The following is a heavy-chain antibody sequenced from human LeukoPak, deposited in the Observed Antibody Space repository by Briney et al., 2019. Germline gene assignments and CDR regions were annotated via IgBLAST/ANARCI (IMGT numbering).Heavy chain of an antibody. CDR3: AKYSSSWHVNWFDP. V-gene: IGHV3-23*01. J-gene: IGHJ5*02. CDR2: ISGSGGST. Sequence: GGSLRLSCAAPGFTFSSYAMSWVRQAPGKGLEWVSGISGSGGSTYYADSVKGRFTISRDNSKNTLYLQMNSLRAEDTAVYYCAKYSSSWHVNWFDPWGQGTLVTVSS. D-gene: IGHD6-13*01. CDR1: GFTFSSYA.